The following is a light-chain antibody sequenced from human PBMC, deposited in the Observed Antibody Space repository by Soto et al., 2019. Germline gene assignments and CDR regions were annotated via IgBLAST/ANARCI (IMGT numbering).Light chain of an antibody. CDR1: QSVSSSY. J-gene: IGKJ4*01. V-gene: IGKV3-20*01. Sequence: EIVLTQSPGTLSLSPGERATLSCRASQSVSSSYLAWYQQKPGQAPRLLMYGASNRATGIPDRFSGSGSGTDFTLTISRLEPEDVAVYYCQKYGSSPLTFGGGTKVEIK. CDR3: QKYGSSPLT. CDR2: GAS.